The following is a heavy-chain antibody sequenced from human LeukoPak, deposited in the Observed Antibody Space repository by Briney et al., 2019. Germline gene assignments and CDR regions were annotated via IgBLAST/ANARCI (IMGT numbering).Heavy chain of an antibody. CDR1: GGSFSGYY. J-gene: IGHJ6*03. D-gene: IGHD2-15*01. Sequence: SKTLSLTCAVYGGSFSGYYWSWIRQPPGKGLEWIGEINHSGSTNYNPSLKSRVTISVDTSKNQFSLKLSSVTAADTAVYYCARGYCSGGSCYSYYYYNYMDVWGKGTTVTVSS. V-gene: IGHV4-34*01. CDR3: ARGYCSGGSCYSYYYYNYMDV. CDR2: INHSGST.